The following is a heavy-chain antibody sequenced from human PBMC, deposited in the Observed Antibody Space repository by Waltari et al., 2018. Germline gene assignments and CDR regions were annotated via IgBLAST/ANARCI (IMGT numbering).Heavy chain of an antibody. CDR2: IIPIFGTA. CDR1: GGTFSSYA. Sequence: QVQLVQSGAEVKKPGSSVKVSCKASGGTFSSYAISWVRQAPGQGLEWMGRIIPIFGTANYAQKFQGRVTITADKSTSTAYMELSSLRSEDTAVYYCARDRITIFGVGYYYGMDVWGQGTTVTVSS. J-gene: IGHJ6*02. V-gene: IGHV1-69*08. CDR3: ARDRITIFGVGYYYGMDV. D-gene: IGHD3-3*01.